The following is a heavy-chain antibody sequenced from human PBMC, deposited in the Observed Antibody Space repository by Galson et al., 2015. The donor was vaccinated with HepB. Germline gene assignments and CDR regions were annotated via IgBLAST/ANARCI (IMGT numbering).Heavy chain of an antibody. D-gene: IGHD2/OR15-2a*01. CDR2: IYPGDSDT. CDR3: ARPNRFEIDRHRTDAFDI. J-gene: IGHJ3*02. Sequence: QSGAEVKKPGESLKISCKGSGYSFTSYWIGWVRQMPGKGLEWMGIIYPGDSDTRYSPSFQGQVTISADKSISTAYLQWSSLKASDTAMYYCARPNRFEIDRHRTDAFDIWGQGTMVTVSS. V-gene: IGHV5-51*01. CDR1: GYSFTSYW.